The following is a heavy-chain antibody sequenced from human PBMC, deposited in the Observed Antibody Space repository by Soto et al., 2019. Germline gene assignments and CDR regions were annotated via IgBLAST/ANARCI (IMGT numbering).Heavy chain of an antibody. D-gene: IGHD3-10*01. Sequence: SETLSLTCTVSGGSISSYYWSWIRQPPGKGLEWIGYIYYSGSTNYNPSLKSRVTISVDTSKNQFYLKLSSVTAADTAVYYCARRFGELFYFDYWGQGTLVTVSS. CDR1: GGSISSYY. V-gene: IGHV4-59*01. CDR2: IYYSGST. CDR3: ARRFGELFYFDY. J-gene: IGHJ4*02.